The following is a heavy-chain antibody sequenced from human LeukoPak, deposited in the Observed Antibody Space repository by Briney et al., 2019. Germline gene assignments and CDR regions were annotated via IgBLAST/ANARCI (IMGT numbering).Heavy chain of an antibody. CDR2: IYDSGST. Sequence: SETLSLTCTVSGGSISSYYWSWIRQPPGKGLEWIGYIYDSGSTNYNPSLKSRVTISVDTSKNQFSLKLSSVTAADTAVHYRASGVVIAPQTFDYCGQGTLVTVSS. D-gene: IGHD2-21*01. CDR3: ASGVVIAPQTFDY. J-gene: IGHJ4*02. CDR1: GGSISSYY. V-gene: IGHV4-59*01.